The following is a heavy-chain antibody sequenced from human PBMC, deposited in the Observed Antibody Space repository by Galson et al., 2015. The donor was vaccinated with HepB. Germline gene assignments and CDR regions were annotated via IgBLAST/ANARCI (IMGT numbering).Heavy chain of an antibody. J-gene: IGHJ4*02. CDR3: ARAAARFHLLYD. CDR1: GYTFTSSP. V-gene: IGHV1-18*01. CDR2: VSASIGNT. D-gene: IGHD2-2*01. Sequence: SVKVYCKASGYTFTSSPITWVRQAPGKGLEWMGWVSASIGNTNYAQNLQGRVTMTADTSTSTAYMELRSLTSDDTAVYYCARAAARFHLLYDWGQGTLVTVSS.